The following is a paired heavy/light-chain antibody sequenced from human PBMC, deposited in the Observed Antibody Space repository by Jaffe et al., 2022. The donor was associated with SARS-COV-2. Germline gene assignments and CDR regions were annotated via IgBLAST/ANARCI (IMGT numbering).Heavy chain of an antibody. CDR1: GFTFSHYA. Sequence: EVQLVDSGGGLVQPGGSLRLSCAASGFTFSHYAKSWVRQAPGKGLEWVSTITGSGDSAYYADSMKGRFTVSSDSSKNTLYLQMNNLRAEDTAVYYCAKMDGTDGYRDVFNIWGQGTMVTVSS. CDR2: ITGSGDSA. J-gene: IGHJ3*02. CDR3: AKMDGTDGYRDVFNI. D-gene: IGHD2-21*01. V-gene: IGHV3-23*04.
Light chain of an antibody. CDR1: QSVSSN. CDR2: GAS. Sequence: EIVMTQSPATLSVSPGERATLSCRASQSVSSNLAWYHQKPGQAPRLLIYGASTRASAFPARFSGSGSGTEFTLTISSLQSEDFAVYYCQQYNDWPLTFGGGTKVEI. CDR3: QQYNDWPLT. J-gene: IGKJ4*01. V-gene: IGKV3-15*01.